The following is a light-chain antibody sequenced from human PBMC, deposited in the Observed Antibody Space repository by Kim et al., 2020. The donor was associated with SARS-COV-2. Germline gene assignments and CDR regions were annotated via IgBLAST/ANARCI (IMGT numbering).Light chain of an antibody. CDR3: KHYQNWPPMYT. CDR2: GAS. J-gene: IGKJ2*01. Sequence: EIVMTQSPGTLSLYPGERASLSCRASQTIRNNLAWYQHKPGQAPRLLIYGASTRATDIPARFSGSGSGTDFTLTISSLQSEDFALYYCKHYQNWPPMYTFGQGTKLEI. CDR1: QTIRNN. V-gene: IGKV3-15*01.